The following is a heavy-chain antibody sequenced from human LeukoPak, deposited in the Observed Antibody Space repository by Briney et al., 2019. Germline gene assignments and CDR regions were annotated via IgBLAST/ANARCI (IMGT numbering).Heavy chain of an antibody. CDR2: ISYDGSNK. Sequence: PGRSLRLSCAASGFTFSSYAMHWVRQAPGKGLEWVAVISYDGSNKYYADSVKGRFTISRDNSKDTLYLQMNSLRAEDTAVYYCARDPFDIWGQGTMVTVSS. CDR1: GFTFSSYA. CDR3: ARDPFDI. J-gene: IGHJ3*02. V-gene: IGHV3-30-3*01.